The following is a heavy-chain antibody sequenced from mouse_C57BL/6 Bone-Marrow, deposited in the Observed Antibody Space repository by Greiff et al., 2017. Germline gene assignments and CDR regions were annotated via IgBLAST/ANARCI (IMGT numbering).Heavy chain of an antibody. CDR2: INPSSGYT. J-gene: IGHJ2*01. D-gene: IGHD1-1*01. CDR1: GYTFTSYT. Sequence: QVHVKQPGAELARPGASVKMSCKASGYTFTSYTMHWVKQRPGQGLEWIGYINPSSGYTKYNQKFKDKATLTVDKSSSTAYMQLSSLTSEDSAVYYCARELRNFDYWGQGTTLTVSS. V-gene: IGHV1-4*01. CDR3: ARELRNFDY.